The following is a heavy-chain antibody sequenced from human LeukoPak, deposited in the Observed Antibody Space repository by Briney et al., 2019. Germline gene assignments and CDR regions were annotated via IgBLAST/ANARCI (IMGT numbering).Heavy chain of an antibody. CDR2: IYNGGNT. J-gene: IGHJ4*02. Sequence: SETLSLTCTVSGVSINSFYASWIRQAPGKGLEFIGFIYNGGNTNYNPSLKSRATISVDTSNNQFSLRLTSVTAADTAMYYCAAGPWELDFWGQGTLVTVSS. D-gene: IGHD1-26*01. CDR3: AAGPWELDF. CDR1: GVSINSFY. V-gene: IGHV4-4*09.